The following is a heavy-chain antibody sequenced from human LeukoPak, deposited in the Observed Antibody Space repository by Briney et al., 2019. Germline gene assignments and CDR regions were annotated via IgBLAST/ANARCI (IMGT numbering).Heavy chain of an antibody. D-gene: IGHD1-26*01. CDR2: FDPEDGET. Sequence: ASVTVSFKVSGYTLTELSMHWVRQAPGKGLEWMGGFDPEDGETIYAQKFQGRVTMTEDTSTDTAYMELSSLRSEDTAVYYCAREMYAVGATRGDYWGQGTLVTVSS. CDR3: AREMYAVGATRGDY. V-gene: IGHV1-24*01. CDR1: GYTLTELS. J-gene: IGHJ4*02.